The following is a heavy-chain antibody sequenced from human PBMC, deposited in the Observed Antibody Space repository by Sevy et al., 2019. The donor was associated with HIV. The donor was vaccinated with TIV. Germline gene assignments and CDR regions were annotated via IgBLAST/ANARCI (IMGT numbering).Heavy chain of an antibody. CDR1: GFPFNDHA. J-gene: IGHJ6*02. CDR3: VKDINRGCDGVNCYSYYYYFYGLDV. D-gene: IGHD2-21*01. Sequence: GGSLRLSCAASGFPFNDHAMHWVRQVPGKGLEWVSGISWNSRNIGYTDSVKGRFTISRDNARHLLYLEMNSLIPEDTAFYYGVKDINRGCDGVNCYSYYYYFYGLDVWGQGTTVTVSS. CDR2: ISWNSRNI. V-gene: IGHV3-9*01.